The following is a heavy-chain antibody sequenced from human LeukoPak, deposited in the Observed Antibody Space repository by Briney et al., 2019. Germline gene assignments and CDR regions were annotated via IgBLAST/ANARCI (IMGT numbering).Heavy chain of an antibody. J-gene: IGHJ4*02. CDR3: ARIPAITTVRGVKGIGY. CDR1: GGSISSYD. CDR2: IYYSGST. Sequence: SETLSLTCTVSGGSISSYDWSWIRQPPGKGLEWIGYIYYSGSTNYNASLKSRVTISADTSKNHFPLKLSSATAADTAVYYCARIPAITTVRGVKGIGYWGQGTLVTVSS. V-gene: IGHV4-59*08. D-gene: IGHD3-10*01.